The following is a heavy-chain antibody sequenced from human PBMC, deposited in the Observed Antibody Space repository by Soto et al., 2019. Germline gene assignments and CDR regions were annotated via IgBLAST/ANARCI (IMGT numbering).Heavy chain of an antibody. Sequence: EVQLVQSGAEVKKPGESLMISCKGSGYTFSNDWIAWVRQMPGKGLEWMGIIYPGDSDTRYTPSFQGHVTISVDESINTAYLQWNSLKASDSAIYYCARYRGSSFYPLGDDWAQGTQVTVSS. CDR1: GYTFSNDW. D-gene: IGHD6-13*01. CDR3: ARYRGSSFYPLGDD. V-gene: IGHV5-51*03. CDR2: IYPGDSDT. J-gene: IGHJ4*02.